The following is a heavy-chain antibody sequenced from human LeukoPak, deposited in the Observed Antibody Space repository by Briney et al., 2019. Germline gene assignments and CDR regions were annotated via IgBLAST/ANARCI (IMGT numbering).Heavy chain of an antibody. Sequence: GGSLRLSGAASGFTFSSYGMHWVRQAPGKGLEWVAVISYDGSNKYYADSVKGRFTISRDNSKNTLYLQMNSLRAEDTAVYYCANGGTYYDFWSGYYSYWGQGTLVTVSS. CDR1: GFTFSSYG. CDR3: ANGGTYYDFWSGYYSY. D-gene: IGHD3-3*01. CDR2: ISYDGSNK. J-gene: IGHJ4*02. V-gene: IGHV3-30*18.